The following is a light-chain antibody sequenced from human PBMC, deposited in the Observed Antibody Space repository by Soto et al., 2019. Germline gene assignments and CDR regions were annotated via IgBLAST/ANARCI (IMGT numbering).Light chain of an antibody. CDR3: QQYSLSPLT. CDR2: GAS. CDR1: QRIFSSY. V-gene: IGKV3-20*01. J-gene: IGKJ4*01. Sequence: EIVLTQSPGTLSLSPGESATLSCRASQRIFSSYLAWYQQKPGQAPRLLIYGASSMATGIPDRFSGDGSGTDFTLNISRLEPEDFAVYYCQQYSLSPLTFGGGTKVEIK.